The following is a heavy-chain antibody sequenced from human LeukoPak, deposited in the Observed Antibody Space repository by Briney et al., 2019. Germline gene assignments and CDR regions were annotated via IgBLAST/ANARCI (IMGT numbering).Heavy chain of an antibody. CDR2: TNHRGST. V-gene: IGHV4-34*01. CDR1: GGSFSDYY. J-gene: IGHJ4*02. CDR3: SREEKVGELLADF. D-gene: IGHD1-26*01. Sequence: SETLSLTCAVYGGSFSDYYWAWFRQPPGKGPEWIAATNHRGSTDYNPSLKSRVTISVDTSKKQFSLKLSSVTAADTAVYYCSREEKVGELLADFWGQGTLVTVSS.